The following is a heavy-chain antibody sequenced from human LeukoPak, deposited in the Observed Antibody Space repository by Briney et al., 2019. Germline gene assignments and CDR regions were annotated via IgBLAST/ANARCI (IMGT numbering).Heavy chain of an antibody. V-gene: IGHV3-64D*06. Sequence: GGSLRLSCSASGFTFSSYAMHWVRQAPGKGLEYVSAISSNGGSTYYADSVKGRFTISRDNSKNTLYLQMSSLRAEDTAVYYCVKDKEITELDPPFDYWGQGTLVTVSS. J-gene: IGHJ4*02. CDR3: VKDKEITELDPPFDY. CDR1: GFTFSSYA. CDR2: ISSNGGST. D-gene: IGHD1-1*01.